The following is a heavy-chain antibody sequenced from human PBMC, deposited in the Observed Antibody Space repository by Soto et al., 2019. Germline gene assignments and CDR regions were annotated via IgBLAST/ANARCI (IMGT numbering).Heavy chain of an antibody. CDR2: MNPNSGNT. CDR1: GYTFTSYD. Sequence: QVQLVQSGAEVKKPGASVKVSCKASGYTFTSYDINWVRQATGQGLEWMGWMNPNSGNTGYAQKFQGRVTMTRNNSISTAYMELSSLRSEDTAVYYCARGPKYYDFWSGYYSINWFDPWGQGTLVTVSS. J-gene: IGHJ5*02. CDR3: ARGPKYYDFWSGYYSINWFDP. V-gene: IGHV1-8*01. D-gene: IGHD3-3*01.